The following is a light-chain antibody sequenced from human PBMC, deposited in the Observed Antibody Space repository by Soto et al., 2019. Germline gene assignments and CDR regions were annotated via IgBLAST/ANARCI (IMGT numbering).Light chain of an antibody. V-gene: IGKV3-20*01. CDR1: QSLNSNF. Sequence: EIVLTQSPGTLSLSPGESATLSCRASQSLNSNFLAWYQQKPGQAPRLLVYAASSRATGIPDRFSGSASGTGFTLTISTLGPEDFAVYYCQQYDTSPPRYTFGQGTKLEIK. J-gene: IGKJ2*01. CDR2: AAS. CDR3: QQYDTSPPRYT.